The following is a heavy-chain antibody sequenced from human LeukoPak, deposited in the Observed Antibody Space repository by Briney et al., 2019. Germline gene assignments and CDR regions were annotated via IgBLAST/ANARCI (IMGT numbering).Heavy chain of an antibody. V-gene: IGHV3-23*01. CDR2: ISGSGGST. Sequence: GGSLRLSCAASGFTFSSYAMSWVRQAPGKGLEWVSAISGSGGSTYYADSVKGRFTISRDNSKNTLYLQMNSLRAEDTAVYYCAKSGRNYYDSSGYRYYYHMDVWGKGTTVTVSS. CDR1: GFTFSSYA. CDR3: AKSGRNYYDSSGYRYYYHMDV. J-gene: IGHJ6*03. D-gene: IGHD3-22*01.